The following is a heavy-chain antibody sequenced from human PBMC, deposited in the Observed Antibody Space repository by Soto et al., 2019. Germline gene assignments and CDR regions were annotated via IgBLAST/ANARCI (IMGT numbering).Heavy chain of an antibody. Sequence: EVQVVESGGGLIQPGGSLRLSCAASGFSVSGNYMGWVRQAPGKGLEWVSAIYSGGSTHYADSVKGRLTISRDNSKNTLYLQMNSPRAEETAVYYCARASSRWGSDAAHWGQGTLVTVSS. V-gene: IGHV3-53*01. CDR2: IYSGGST. CDR1: GFSVSGNY. J-gene: IGHJ4*02. CDR3: ARASSRWGSDAAH. D-gene: IGHD7-27*01.